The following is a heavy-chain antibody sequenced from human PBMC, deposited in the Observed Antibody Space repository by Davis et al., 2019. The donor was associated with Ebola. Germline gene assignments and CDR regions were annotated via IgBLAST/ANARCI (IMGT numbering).Heavy chain of an antibody. CDR2: IYYSGST. D-gene: IGHD3-16*01. V-gene: IGHV4-59*12. J-gene: IGHJ5*02. CDR1: GGSISSYY. CDR3: ARGSLYVWFDP. Sequence: SETLSLTCTVSGGSISSYYWSWIRQPPGKGLEWIGYIYYSGSTYYNPSLKSRVTISVDTSKNQFSLKLSSVTAADTAVYYCARGSLYVWFDPWGQGTLVTVSS.